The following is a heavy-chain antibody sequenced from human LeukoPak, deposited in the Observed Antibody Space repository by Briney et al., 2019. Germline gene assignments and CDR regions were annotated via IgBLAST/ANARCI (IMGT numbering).Heavy chain of an antibody. D-gene: IGHD3-10*01. V-gene: IGHV3-33*01. CDR2: IWYDGSNK. CDR1: GFTFSSYG. J-gene: IGHJ4*02. CDR3: ARGNSMVRGVIAY. Sequence: GGSLRLSCAASGFTFSSYGMHWVRQAPGKGLEWVAVIWYDGSNKYYADSVKGRFTISRDNSKSTLYLQMSSLRAEDTAVYYCARGNSMVRGVIAYWGQGTLVTVSS.